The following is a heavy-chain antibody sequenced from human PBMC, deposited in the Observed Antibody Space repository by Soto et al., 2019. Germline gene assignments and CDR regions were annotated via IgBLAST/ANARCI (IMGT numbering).Heavy chain of an antibody. J-gene: IGHJ6*03. Sequence: PGGSLRLSCAASGFTFSSYAMSWVRQAPKKGLEWVSAISGSGGSTCYADSVKGRFTISRDNSKNTLYLQMNSLRAEDTAVYYCAATVTSDYYYYYMDVWGKGTTVTVSS. CDR1: GFTFSSYA. CDR3: AATVTSDYYYYYMDV. CDR2: ISGSGGST. D-gene: IGHD4-17*01. V-gene: IGHV3-23*01.